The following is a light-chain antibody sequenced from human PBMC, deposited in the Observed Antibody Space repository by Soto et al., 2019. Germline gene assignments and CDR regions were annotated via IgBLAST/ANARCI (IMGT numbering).Light chain of an antibody. Sequence: EIVLTQSPATLSLSPGERATLSCRASQSVSSYLAWYQQKPGQAPRLLIYDASNRATGIPARFSGSGSGTDFTRTISSLEPEDLAVYNYQQRSNWPPKFTFGPGTKVDIK. CDR1: QSVSSY. CDR2: DAS. CDR3: QQRSNWPPKFT. V-gene: IGKV3-11*01. J-gene: IGKJ3*01.